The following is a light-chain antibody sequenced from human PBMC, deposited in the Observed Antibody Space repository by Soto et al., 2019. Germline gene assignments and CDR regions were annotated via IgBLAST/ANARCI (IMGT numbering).Light chain of an antibody. J-gene: IGKJ2*01. CDR1: QDISNY. Sequence: DIQMTQSPSSLSASVGDRVTITCRAGQDISNYLAWYQQKPGKVPKLLIYAASTLQTGVQSRFSGSGSGTVFTLTINSLQPEDVATYYCQNYKSAPNTFGRGTRLEIK. V-gene: IGKV1-27*01. CDR3: QNYKSAPNT. CDR2: AAS.